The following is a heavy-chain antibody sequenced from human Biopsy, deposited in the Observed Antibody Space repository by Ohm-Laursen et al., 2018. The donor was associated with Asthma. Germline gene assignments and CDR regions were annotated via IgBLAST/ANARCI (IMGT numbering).Heavy chain of an antibody. D-gene: IGHD1-20*01. Sequence: SLRLSCTASGVDLSSYGMNWVRRAPGKGLEWVAVIAYDGSKKYYADSVKGRFTISRDNSKNTLYLQMNSLRGEDTAVYYCAKGRYKWNDGYYGLDVWGQGTTVTVSS. J-gene: IGHJ6*02. V-gene: IGHV3-30*18. CDR3: AKGRYKWNDGYYGLDV. CDR1: GVDLSSYG. CDR2: IAYDGSKK.